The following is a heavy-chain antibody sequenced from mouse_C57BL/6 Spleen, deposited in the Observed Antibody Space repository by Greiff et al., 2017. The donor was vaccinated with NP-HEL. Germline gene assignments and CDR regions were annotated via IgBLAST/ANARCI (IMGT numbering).Heavy chain of an antibody. J-gene: IGHJ2*01. D-gene: IGHD1-2*01. V-gene: IGHV14-2*01. CDR1: GFNFTGYY. CDR3: GRFGYYGDFDY. CDR2: IYPEDGET. Sequence: VQLQQSGAELVKPGASVKLSCTASGFNFTGYYMHWVKQRTGQGLEWIGRIYPEDGETNYAPKFQGKATITADTSSNTAYLQLSSLTSEDTAAYYCGRFGYYGDFDYWGQGTTLTVSS.